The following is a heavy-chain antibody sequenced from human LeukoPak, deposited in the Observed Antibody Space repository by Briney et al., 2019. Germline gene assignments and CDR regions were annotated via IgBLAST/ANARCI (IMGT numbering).Heavy chain of an antibody. Sequence: GGSLRLSCAASGFTFSSYAMSWVRQAPGKGLEWVSGIVGSGGSTYYADSVKGRFTISRDNSKNTLYLQMNSLRAEDAAVYYCAKDRGVVIRNLFDYWGQGTLVTVSS. D-gene: IGHD3-3*01. V-gene: IGHV3-23*01. CDR3: AKDRGVVIRNLFDY. CDR2: IVGSGGST. J-gene: IGHJ4*02. CDR1: GFTFSSYA.